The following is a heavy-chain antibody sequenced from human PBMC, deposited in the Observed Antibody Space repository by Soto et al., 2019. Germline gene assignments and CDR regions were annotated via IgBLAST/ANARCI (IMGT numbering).Heavy chain of an antibody. CDR2: IYYSGST. D-gene: IGHD2-2*01. CDR3: ARAVRGYCSSTSCYDDAFDI. V-gene: IGHV4-30-4*01. CDR1: GGSISSGDYY. Sequence: SETLSLTCTVSGGSISSGDYYWSWIRQPPGKGLEWIGYIYYSGSTYYNPSLKSRVTISVDTSKNQFSLKLSSVTAADTAVYYCARAVRGYCSSTSCYDDAFDIWGQGTMVTVSS. J-gene: IGHJ3*02.